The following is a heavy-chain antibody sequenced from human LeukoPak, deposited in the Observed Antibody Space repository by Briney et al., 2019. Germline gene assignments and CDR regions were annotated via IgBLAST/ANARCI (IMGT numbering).Heavy chain of an antibody. CDR3: ARSFMVPAAMYLDY. D-gene: IGHD2-2*01. Sequence: SVKVSCKASGYTFTSYDISWVRQAPGQGLEWMGGIIPIFGTANYARKFQGRVTITADKSTSTAYMELSSLRSEDTAVYYCARSFMVPAAMYLDYWGQGTLVTVSS. CDR1: GYTFTSYD. J-gene: IGHJ4*02. V-gene: IGHV1-69*06. CDR2: IIPIFGTA.